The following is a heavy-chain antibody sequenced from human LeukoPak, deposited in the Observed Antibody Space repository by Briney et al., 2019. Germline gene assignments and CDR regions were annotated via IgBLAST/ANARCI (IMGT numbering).Heavy chain of an antibody. CDR1: GYTFTSYD. CDR2: ISGYNGNT. Sequence: ASVKVSCKASGYTFTSYDINWVRQAPGQGLEWMGWISGYNGNTNYAQKLQGRVTMTTDTSTSTAYMELRSLKSDDTAVYYCASLKNYYDSSGYLVTDAFDIWGQGTMVTVSS. V-gene: IGHV1-18*01. J-gene: IGHJ3*02. D-gene: IGHD3-22*01. CDR3: ASLKNYYDSSGYLVTDAFDI.